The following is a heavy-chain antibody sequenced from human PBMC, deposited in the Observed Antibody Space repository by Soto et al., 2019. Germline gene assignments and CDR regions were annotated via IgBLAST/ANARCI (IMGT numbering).Heavy chain of an antibody. CDR1: GGSISSYY. CDR2: IYSNGRT. Sequence: SETLSLTCTVSGGSISSYYWTWIRQPPGKGLEWIGYIYSNGRTNYNPPLKSRVTISVDTSKNQFSLKLRSVTAADTAVYYCTSGVNWNDVSDYWGQGTLVTVSS. CDR3: TSGVNWNDVSDY. V-gene: IGHV4-59*01. D-gene: IGHD1-20*01. J-gene: IGHJ4*02.